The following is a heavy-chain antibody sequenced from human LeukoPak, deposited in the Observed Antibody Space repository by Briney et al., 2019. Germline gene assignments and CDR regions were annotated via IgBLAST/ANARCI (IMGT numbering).Heavy chain of an antibody. CDR2: INPSGGST. Sequence: ASVKVSSKASGYTFTSYYMHWVRQAPGQGLEWMGIINPSGGSTSYAQKFQGRVTMTRDMSTSTVYMELSSLRSEDTAVYYCASGQQLDYYYYYMDVWGKGTTVTVSS. D-gene: IGHD6-13*01. V-gene: IGHV1-46*01. CDR3: ASGQQLDYYYYYMDV. CDR1: GYTFTSYY. J-gene: IGHJ6*03.